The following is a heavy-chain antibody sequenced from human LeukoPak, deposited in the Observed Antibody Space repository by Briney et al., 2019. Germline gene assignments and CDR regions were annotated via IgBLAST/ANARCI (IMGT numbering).Heavy chain of an antibody. CDR2: MNPNSGNT. V-gene: IGHV1-8*01. CDR3: AGAPTYNDYGDYDWFDP. CDR1: GYTFTSYD. Sequence: GASVKVSCKASGYTFTSYDINWVRQATGQGLEWMGWMNPNSGNTGYAQKFQGRVTMTRNTPISTAYMELSSLRSEDTAVYYCAGAPTYNDYGDYDWFDPWGQGTLVTVSS. J-gene: IGHJ5*02. D-gene: IGHD4-17*01.